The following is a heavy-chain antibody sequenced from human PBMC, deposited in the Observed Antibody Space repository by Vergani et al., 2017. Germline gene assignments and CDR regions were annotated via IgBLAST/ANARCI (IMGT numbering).Heavy chain of an antibody. D-gene: IGHD6-19*01. CDR3: ARVTDGSGLVDAFDI. J-gene: IGHJ3*02. Sequence: QVQLVQSGAEVKTPGASVKVSCKASGYTFTGYYIHWVRQAPGQGLEWMGRINPSSGNTNYAQKLQGRVTMTTDTSTSTAYMELRSLRSDDTAVYYCARVTDGSGLVDAFDIWGQGTMVTVSS. CDR2: INPSSGNT. V-gene: IGHV1-2*06. CDR1: GYTFTGYY.